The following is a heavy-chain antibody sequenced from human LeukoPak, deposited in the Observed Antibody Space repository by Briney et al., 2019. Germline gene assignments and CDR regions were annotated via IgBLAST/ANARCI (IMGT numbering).Heavy chain of an antibody. CDR3: ARDPVVRWSDAFDI. D-gene: IGHD2-21*01. V-gene: IGHV1-2*02. CDR2: INPNSGGT. J-gene: IGHJ3*02. CDR1: GYTFTGYY. Sequence: ASVKVSRKASGYTFTGYYMHWVRQAPGQGLEWMGWINPNSGGTNYAQKFQGRVTMTRDTSISTAYMELSRLRSDDTAVYYCARDPVVRWSDAFDIWGQGTMVTVSS.